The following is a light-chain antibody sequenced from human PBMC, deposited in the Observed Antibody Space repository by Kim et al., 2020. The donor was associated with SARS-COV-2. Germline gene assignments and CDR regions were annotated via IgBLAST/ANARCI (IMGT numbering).Light chain of an antibody. CDR3: SSYTRSATWV. CDR1: SSDVGGYNY. J-gene: IGLJ3*02. V-gene: IGLV2-14*03. Sequence: QSALTQPASVSGSPGQSITISCTGTSSDVGGYNYVSWYQHHPGKAPKLMICDVSKRPSGVSNCFSGSKSGNTASLTISGLQAEDEADYYGSSYTRSATWVFGGGTQLTVL. CDR2: DVS.